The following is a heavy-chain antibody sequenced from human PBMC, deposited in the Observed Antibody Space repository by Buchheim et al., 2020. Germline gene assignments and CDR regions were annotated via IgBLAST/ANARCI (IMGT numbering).Heavy chain of an antibody. CDR1: GYTFTSYD. V-gene: IGHV1-8*01. CDR2: MNPNSGNT. CDR3: ASGVSSYYDFWSGYHGYYGMDV. Sequence: QVQLVQSGAEVKKPGASVKVSCKASGYTFTSYDINWVRQATGQGLEWMGWMNPNSGNTGYAQKFQGRVTMTRNTSISTAYMELSSLRSEDTAVYYCASGVSSYYDFWSGYHGYYGMDVWGQGTT. D-gene: IGHD3-3*01. J-gene: IGHJ6*02.